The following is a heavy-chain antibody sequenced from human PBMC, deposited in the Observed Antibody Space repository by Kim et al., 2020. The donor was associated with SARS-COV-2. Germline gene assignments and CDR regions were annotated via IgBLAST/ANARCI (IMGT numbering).Heavy chain of an antibody. V-gene: IGHV1-69*13. CDR2: IIPIFGTA. D-gene: IGHD6-6*01. J-gene: IGHJ6*02. Sequence: SVKVSCKASGGTFSSYAISWVRQAPGQGLEWMGGIIPIFGTANYAQKFQGRVTITADESTSTAYMELSSLRSEDTAVYYCAKCGSSCILRSRYYYGMDVWGQGTTVTVSS. CDR1: GGTFSSYA. CDR3: AKCGSSCILRSRYYYGMDV.